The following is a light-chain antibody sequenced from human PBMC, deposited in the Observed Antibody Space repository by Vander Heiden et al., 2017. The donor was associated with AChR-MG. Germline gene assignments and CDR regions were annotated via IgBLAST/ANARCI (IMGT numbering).Light chain of an antibody. Sequence: DIQMTQSPSSLSASVGDRVTITCRASQSISSYLNWYRQKPGKPPKLLIYSASSLQSGVPSRFSGSGSGTDFILTISKLQPEDFAIYYCQQRFSTPLTFGGGTRVEIK. CDR2: SAS. CDR3: QQRFSTPLT. J-gene: IGKJ4*01. CDR1: QSISSY. V-gene: IGKV1-39*01.